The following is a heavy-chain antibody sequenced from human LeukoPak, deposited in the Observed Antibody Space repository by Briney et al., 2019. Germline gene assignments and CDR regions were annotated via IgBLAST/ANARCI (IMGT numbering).Heavy chain of an antibody. D-gene: IGHD1-26*01. CDR2: ISSSSSYI. J-gene: IGHJ4*02. CDR1: GFTFSSYS. CDR3: AREGSGTYYIDY. V-gene: IGHV3-21*01. Sequence: PGGSLRLSCAASGFTFSSYSMNWVRQAPGKGLEWVSSISSSSSYIYYADSAKGRFTISRDNAKNSLYLQMNSLRAEDTAVYYCAREGSGTYYIDYWGQGTLVTVSS.